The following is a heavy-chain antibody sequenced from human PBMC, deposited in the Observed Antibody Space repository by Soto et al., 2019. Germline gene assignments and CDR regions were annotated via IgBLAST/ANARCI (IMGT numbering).Heavy chain of an antibody. D-gene: IGHD3-3*01. CDR2: INAGNGNT. Sequence: ASVKVSCKASGYTFTSYAMHWVRQAPGQRLEWMGWINAGNGNTKYSQKFQGRVTITRDTSASTAYMELSSLRSEDTAVYYCASHGLFLEWLLLEDVFDIWGQGTMDIVSS. CDR1: GYTFTSYA. J-gene: IGHJ3*02. V-gene: IGHV1-3*01. CDR3: ASHGLFLEWLLLEDVFDI.